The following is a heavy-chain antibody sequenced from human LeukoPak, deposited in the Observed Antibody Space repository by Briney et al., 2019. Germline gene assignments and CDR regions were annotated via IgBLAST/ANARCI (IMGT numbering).Heavy chain of an antibody. D-gene: IGHD2-8*01. Sequence: ASVKVSCKASGYTFINFYIHWVRQVPGQGLEWMGVINPSGGSTDYSQKFQGRVTMTRDTSTRTVYMEVSSLRSEDTAVYYCARPLAPVMLNAFDIWGQGTMVTVSS. J-gene: IGHJ3*02. CDR1: GYTFINFY. CDR3: ARPLAPVMLNAFDI. V-gene: IGHV1-46*01. CDR2: INPSGGST.